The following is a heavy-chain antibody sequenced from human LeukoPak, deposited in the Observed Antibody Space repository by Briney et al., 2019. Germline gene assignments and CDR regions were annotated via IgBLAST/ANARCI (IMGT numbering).Heavy chain of an antibody. CDR1: GFTFSSYW. CDR3: ARGRYSRYFDY. D-gene: IGHD6-13*01. CDR2: ISSSASTT. J-gene: IGHJ4*02. V-gene: IGHV3-48*04. Sequence: GGSLRLSCAASGFTFSSYWMSWVRQAPGKGLEWVSYISSSASTTHYADSVMGRFTISRDNAKNSLYLQMNSLRAEDTAVYYCARGRYSRYFDYWGQGTLVTVSS.